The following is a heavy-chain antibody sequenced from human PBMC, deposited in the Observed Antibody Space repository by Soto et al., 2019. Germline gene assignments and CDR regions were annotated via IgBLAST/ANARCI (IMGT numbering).Heavy chain of an antibody. J-gene: IGHJ3*02. V-gene: IGHV3-30-3*01. Sequence: PXGSLRVYCAASCFTFSSYAMHWVRQAPGKGLEWVAVISYDGSNKYYADSVKGRFTISRDNSKNTLYLQMNSLRAEDTAVYYCARSEDSSDAFDIWGQGTMVTVSS. CDR2: ISYDGSNK. D-gene: IGHD3-22*01. CDR1: CFTFSSYA. CDR3: ARSEDSSDAFDI.